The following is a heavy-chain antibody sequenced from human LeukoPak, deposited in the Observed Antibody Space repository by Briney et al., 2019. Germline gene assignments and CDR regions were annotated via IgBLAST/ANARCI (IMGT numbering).Heavy chain of an antibody. CDR1: RFTFSNYG. D-gene: IGHD1-26*01. CDR3: AREVGTPQAFDI. V-gene: IGHV3-48*01. Sequence: GESLRLSCAASRFTFSNYGVNWVRQAPGKGLEWVSYINSRSSTIYYADSVRGRFTIFRDNAKNSLYLQMNSLKAEDTAIYYCAREVGTPQAFDIWGQGTMVTVSS. CDR2: INSRSSTI. J-gene: IGHJ3*02.